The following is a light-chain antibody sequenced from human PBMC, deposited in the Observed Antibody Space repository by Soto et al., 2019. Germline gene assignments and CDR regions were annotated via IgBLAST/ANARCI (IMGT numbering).Light chain of an antibody. CDR1: QSVGTR. CDR2: GAS. Sequence: EILLTQSPDTVSLSPGERATLAVMAAQSVGTRLAWYQHKTGQAPRLLIYGASNRATGIPDRFSGSGSGTDFTLTISRLEPEDFAVYYCQQYGGSAITFGQGTRLEIK. J-gene: IGKJ5*01. CDR3: QQYGGSAIT. V-gene: IGKV3-20*01.